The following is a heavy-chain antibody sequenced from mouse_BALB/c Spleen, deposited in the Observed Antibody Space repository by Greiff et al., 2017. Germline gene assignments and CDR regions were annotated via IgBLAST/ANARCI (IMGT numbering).Heavy chain of an antibody. CDR3: AREAFDY. V-gene: IGHV5-17*02. CDR1: GFTFSSFG. J-gene: IGHJ2*01. CDR2: ISSGSSTI. Sequence: EVQVVESGGGLVQPGGSRKLSCAASGFTFSSFGMHRVRQAPEKGLEWVAYISSGSSTIYYADTVKGRFTISRDNPKNTLFLQMTSLRSEDTAMYYCAREAFDYWGQGTTLTVSS.